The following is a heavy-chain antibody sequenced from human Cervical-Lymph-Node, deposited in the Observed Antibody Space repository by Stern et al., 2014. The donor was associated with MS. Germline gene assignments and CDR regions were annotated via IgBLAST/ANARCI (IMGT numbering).Heavy chain of an antibody. CDR1: GFTFSRYW. V-gene: IGHV3-74*01. J-gene: IGHJ4*02. CDR2: INQDGIST. D-gene: IGHD3-10*01. CDR3: ARDLRGPTDY. Sequence: EVQLVESGGGLVQPGGSLRLSCAASGFTFSRYWMHWVRQVPGKGLVWVSRINQDGISTDHADSVKGRFTISRDNAKNTLYLQMNSLRAEDTAVYYCARDLRGPTDYWGQGVLVTVSS.